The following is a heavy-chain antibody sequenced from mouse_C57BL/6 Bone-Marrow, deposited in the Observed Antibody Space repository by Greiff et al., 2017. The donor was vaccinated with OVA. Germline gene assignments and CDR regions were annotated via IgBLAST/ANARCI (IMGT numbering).Heavy chain of an antibody. Sequence: QVQLQQPGAELVMPGASVKLSCKASGYTFTSYWMHWVKQRPGQGLEWIGEIDPSDSYTNYNQKFKGKSTLTVDKSSSTAYMQLSSLTSEDSAVYYCAMGGNYLDYWGQGTTLTVSS. CDR1: GYTFTSYW. CDR2: IDPSDSYT. CDR3: AMGGNYLDY. V-gene: IGHV1-69*01. J-gene: IGHJ2*01.